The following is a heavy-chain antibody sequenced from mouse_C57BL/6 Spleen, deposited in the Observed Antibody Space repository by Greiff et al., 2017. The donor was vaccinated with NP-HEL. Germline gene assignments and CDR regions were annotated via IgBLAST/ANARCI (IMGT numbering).Heavy chain of an antibody. D-gene: IGHD1-1*01. CDR1: GFTFSDYG. CDR2: ISSGSSTI. CDR3: ARSHYYGSSYEGYFDY. V-gene: IGHV5-17*01. Sequence: EVQLVESGGGLVKPGGSLKLSCAASGFTFSDYGMHWVRQAPEKGLEWVAYISSGSSTIYYADTVKGRFTISRDNAKNTLFLQMTSLRSEDTAMYYCARSHYYGSSYEGYFDYWGQGTTLTVSS. J-gene: IGHJ2*01.